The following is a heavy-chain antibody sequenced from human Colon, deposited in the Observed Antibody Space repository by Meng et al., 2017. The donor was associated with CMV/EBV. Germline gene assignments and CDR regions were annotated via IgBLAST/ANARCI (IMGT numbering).Heavy chain of an antibody. Sequence: GGSLRLSCVVSGFTFSSYNMNWVRQAPGKGLEWVSYITISSSRIFYADSVKGRFTISRDNAKESLYLQISNLRAEDTAVYYCARESQGLVPTTYFDYWGRGTLVTVSS. J-gene: IGHJ4*02. D-gene: IGHD6-19*01. CDR2: ITISSSRI. CDR3: ARESQGLVPTTYFDY. V-gene: IGHV3-48*04. CDR1: GFTFSSYN.